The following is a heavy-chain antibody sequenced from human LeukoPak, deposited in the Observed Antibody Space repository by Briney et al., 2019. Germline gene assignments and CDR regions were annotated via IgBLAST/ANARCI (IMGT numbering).Heavy chain of an antibody. CDR2: ISGSGGST. Sequence: GGSLRLSCAASGFTFSRYAMIWVRQAPGKGLEWVSAISGSGGSTYYADSVKGRFTISRDNSKNTLYLQMNSLRAEDTAVYYCAKTPIDVLLWFGELPYFDYWGQGTLVTVSS. D-gene: IGHD3-10*01. V-gene: IGHV3-23*01. CDR3: AKTPIDVLLWFGELPYFDY. CDR1: GFTFSRYA. J-gene: IGHJ4*02.